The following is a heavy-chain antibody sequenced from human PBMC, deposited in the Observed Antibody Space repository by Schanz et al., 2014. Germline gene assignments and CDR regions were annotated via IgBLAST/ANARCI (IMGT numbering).Heavy chain of an antibody. J-gene: IGHJ4*02. V-gene: IGHV1-46*01. CDR1: GYTFTSYD. Sequence: QVQLVQSGAEVKKPGASVKVSCKASGYTFTSYDINWVRQAPGQGLEWMGIINPSGGSTSYAQKFQGRVTMTRDTSLKTAYMEMTDLKFEGASLYYCAIHYGDRPLWGQGTLIAVSS. CDR3: AIHYGDRPL. D-gene: IGHD4-17*01. CDR2: INPSGGST.